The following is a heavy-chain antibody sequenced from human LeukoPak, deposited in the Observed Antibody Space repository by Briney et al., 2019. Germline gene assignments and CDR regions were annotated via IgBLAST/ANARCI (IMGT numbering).Heavy chain of an antibody. D-gene: IGHD2-2*01. J-gene: IGHJ4*02. CDR1: GFTFSSYE. Sequence: GGSLRLSCAASGFTFSSYEMNWVRQAPGKGLEWVANIKQDGSEKYYVDSVKGRFTISRDNAKNSLYLQMNSLRAEDTAVYYCATSFSTPANYWGQGTLVTVSS. CDR2: IKQDGSEK. V-gene: IGHV3-7*01. CDR3: ATSFSTPANY.